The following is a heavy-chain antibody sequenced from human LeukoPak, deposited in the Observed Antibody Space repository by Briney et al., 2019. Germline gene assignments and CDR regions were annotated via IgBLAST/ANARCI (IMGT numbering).Heavy chain of an antibody. J-gene: IGHJ5*02. CDR2: ISGSGAST. V-gene: IGHV3-23*01. D-gene: IGHD3-3*01. CDR3: AKDGGYYDFWSGYRFDP. CDR1: GFTFSSYA. Sequence: PGGSLRLSCAASGFTFSSYAMSWVRQAPGKGLAWVSAISGSGASTYYADFVKGRFIISRDHSKNTLYLQMNSLRAEGTAVYYCAKDGGYYDFWSGYRFDPWGQGTLVTVSS.